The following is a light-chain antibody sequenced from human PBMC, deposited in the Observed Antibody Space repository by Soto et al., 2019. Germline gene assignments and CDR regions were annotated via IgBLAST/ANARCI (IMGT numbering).Light chain of an antibody. CDR2: TTS. Sequence: EIVLTQSPGTLSLSPGERATLTCTASQSVTSSCLAWYQRKPGQAPRLLIHTTSIGATDIPDRFSGSGSGTDFTLTISRLEPEDFAVYYCQQCGGSPLFSFGPGTKVDIK. V-gene: IGKV3-20*01. CDR1: QSVTSSC. CDR3: QQCGGSPLFS. J-gene: IGKJ3*01.